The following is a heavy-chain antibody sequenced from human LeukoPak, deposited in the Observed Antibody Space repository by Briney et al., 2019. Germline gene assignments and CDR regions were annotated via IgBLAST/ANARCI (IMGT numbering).Heavy chain of an antibody. Sequence: SETLSLTCAVSGYSISSGYYWGWIRQPPGKGLERIGSIYHSGSTYYNPSLKSRVTISVDTSKNQFSLKLSSVTAADTAVYYCARDDVVRGVITYYYGMDVWGKGTTVTVSS. CDR3: ARDDVVRGVITYYYGMDV. D-gene: IGHD3-10*01. V-gene: IGHV4-38-2*02. J-gene: IGHJ6*04. CDR2: IYHSGST. CDR1: GYSISSGYY.